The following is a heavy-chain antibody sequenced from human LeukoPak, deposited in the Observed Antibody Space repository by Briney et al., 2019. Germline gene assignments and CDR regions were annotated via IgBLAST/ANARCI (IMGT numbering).Heavy chain of an antibody. J-gene: IGHJ5*02. CDR2: ISSSSSTI. CDR1: GFTFSSYS. D-gene: IGHD2-2*01. CDR3: ARDPGPATFDL. Sequence: PGGSLRLSCAASGFTFSSYSMNWVRQAPGKGLEWASYISSSSSTIYYADSVKGRFTISRDNAKNSLYLQMNSLRAEDTAVYYCARDPGPATFDLWGQGTLVTVSS. V-gene: IGHV3-48*01.